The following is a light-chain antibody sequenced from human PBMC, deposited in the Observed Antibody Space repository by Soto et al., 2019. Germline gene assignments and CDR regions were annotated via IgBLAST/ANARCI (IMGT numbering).Light chain of an antibody. J-gene: IGKJ1*01. V-gene: IGKV1-5*03. CDR2: KAS. CDR1: QSIDTW. Sequence: DIQMTQSPSTLSASVGDRVTITCRASQSIDTWLAWHQQKPGQVPKLLISKASSLESGVPSRFSGSGSGTEFTLTISRLQPDDSANYYCQQYNSYRAFCQGTKVEI. CDR3: QQYNSYRA.